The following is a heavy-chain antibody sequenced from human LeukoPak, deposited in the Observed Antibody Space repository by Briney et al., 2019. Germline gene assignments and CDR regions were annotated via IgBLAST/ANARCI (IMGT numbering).Heavy chain of an antibody. V-gene: IGHV4-34*01. J-gene: IGHJ5*02. CDR1: GGSFSGYY. CDR3: ARLGRSRWYQDWFDP. D-gene: IGHD6-13*01. Sequence: SETLPLTCAVYGGSFSGYYWSWIRQPPGKGLEWIGEINHSGSTNYNPSLKSRVTISVDTSKNQFSLKLSSVTAADTAVYYCARLGRSRWYQDWFDPWGQGTLVTVSS. CDR2: INHSGST.